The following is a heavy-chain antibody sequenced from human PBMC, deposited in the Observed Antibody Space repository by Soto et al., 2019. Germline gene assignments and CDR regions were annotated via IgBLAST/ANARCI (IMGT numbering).Heavy chain of an antibody. D-gene: IGHD2-21*02. CDR3: AREIVTAGGNNYFDP. CDR1: GGTVASSHW. Sequence: SETLSLTCGVSGGTVASSHWWSWVRQSPSRGLEWIGNVYHTGDTNFNPSLQSRVTFSVDKSNNQFSLRLTSLTAADTAVYFCAREIVTAGGNNYFDPWGPGTLVTVSS. V-gene: IGHV4-4*02. CDR2: VYHTGDT. J-gene: IGHJ5*02.